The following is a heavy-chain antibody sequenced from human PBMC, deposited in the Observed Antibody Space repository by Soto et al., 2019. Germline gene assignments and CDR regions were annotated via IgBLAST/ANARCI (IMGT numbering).Heavy chain of an antibody. D-gene: IGHD3-9*01. CDR1: GGSINSACHS. Sequence: QLQLQESGPGLVEPSQTLSLTCTVSGGSINSACHSWGWVRQSPGKGLEWIGYSYHSGSSYYNPSLQSRVTISVDRSKAQFYLTLTSVTAADTAVYFCARARYDWCFDLWGLGTPVTVSS. V-gene: IGHV4-30-2*06. J-gene: IGHJ4*02. CDR2: SYHSGSS. CDR3: ARARYDWCFDL.